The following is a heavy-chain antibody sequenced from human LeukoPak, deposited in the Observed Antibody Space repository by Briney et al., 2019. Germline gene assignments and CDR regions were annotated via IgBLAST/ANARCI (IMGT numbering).Heavy chain of an antibody. V-gene: IGHV3-11*01. Sequence: PGGSLRLSCAASGFTFSDYYMSWIRQAPGKGLEWVSYISSSGSTIYYADSVKGRFTISRDNAKNSLYLQMNSLRAEDTAVYYCAKELTITMIVVDVWDDYWGQGTLVTVSS. CDR1: GFTFSDYY. D-gene: IGHD3-22*01. CDR3: AKELTITMIVVDVWDDY. CDR2: ISSSGSTI. J-gene: IGHJ4*02.